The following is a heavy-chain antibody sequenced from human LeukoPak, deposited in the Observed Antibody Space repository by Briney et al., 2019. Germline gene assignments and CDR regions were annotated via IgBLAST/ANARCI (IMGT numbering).Heavy chain of an antibody. Sequence: GGSLRLSCAASGFTFSSYAMHWVRQAPGKGLEWVSYISSSGSTIYYADSVKGRFTISRDNAKNSLYLQMNSLRAEDTAVYYCATVYSSGWYPRYWGQGTLVTVSS. V-gene: IGHV3-48*04. CDR1: GFTFSSYA. CDR3: ATVYSSGWYPRY. J-gene: IGHJ4*02. D-gene: IGHD6-19*01. CDR2: ISSSGSTI.